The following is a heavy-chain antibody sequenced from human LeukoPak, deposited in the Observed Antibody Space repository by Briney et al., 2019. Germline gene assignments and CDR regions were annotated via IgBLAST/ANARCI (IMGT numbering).Heavy chain of an antibody. CDR3: AREAFDI. CDR1: RFTFSSYS. CDR2: IDSTRNTI. Sequence: PGGSLRLSCVASRFTFSSYSMNWVRQAPGKGLEWVSYIDSTRNTIYYADSVKGRFTISRDNDKNSLYLQMNSLRAEDTAVYYCAREAFDIWGQGTMVSVSS. J-gene: IGHJ3*02. V-gene: IGHV3-48*01.